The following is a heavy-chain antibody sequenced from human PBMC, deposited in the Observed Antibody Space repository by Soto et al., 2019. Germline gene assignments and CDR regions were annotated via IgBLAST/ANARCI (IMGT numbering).Heavy chain of an antibody. Sequence: PGESLKISCQTSGYTFTNYWIAWVRHMPGKGLEWMGRIDPSDSYTNYSPSFQGHVTISADKSISTAYLQWSSLKASDTAMYYCARGDTAMGPVDYWGQGTLVTVSS. CDR2: IDPSDSYT. J-gene: IGHJ4*02. CDR1: GYTFTNYW. V-gene: IGHV5-10-1*01. D-gene: IGHD5-18*01. CDR3: ARGDTAMGPVDY.